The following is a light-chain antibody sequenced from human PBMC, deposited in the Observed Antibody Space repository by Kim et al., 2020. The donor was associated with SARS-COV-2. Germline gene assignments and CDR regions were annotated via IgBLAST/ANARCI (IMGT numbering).Light chain of an antibody. CDR1: SGHSTYA. CDR2: LNSDGSH. J-gene: IGLJ3*02. Sequence: QLVLTQLPSASASLGASVKLTCTLSSGHSTYAIAWHQQHPEKGPRYLMKLNSDGSHKKGDGVPDRFSGSSFGAVRYLTISSLQSDDEADYYCQTWGTGFRVFGGGTQLTVL. CDR3: QTWGTGFRV. V-gene: IGLV4-69*01.